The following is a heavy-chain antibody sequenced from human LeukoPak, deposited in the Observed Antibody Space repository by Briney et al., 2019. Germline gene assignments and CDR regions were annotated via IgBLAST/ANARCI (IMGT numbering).Heavy chain of an antibody. J-gene: IGHJ4*02. CDR2: IYFSGSA. CDR1: GGSNSSSSYS. CDR3: ARSPTKRVPEDY. D-gene: IGHD2-2*01. Sequence: PSETLSLTCSVSGGSNSSSSYSWGWIRQSPGKGLEWIGSIYFSGSAYYNPSLKSRVTISVDTSKNQFSLRLNSVTAADTAVYYCARSPTKRVPEDYWGQGTLVTVSS. V-gene: IGHV4-39*07.